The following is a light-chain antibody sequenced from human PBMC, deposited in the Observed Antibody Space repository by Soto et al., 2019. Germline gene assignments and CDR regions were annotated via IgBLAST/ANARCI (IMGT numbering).Light chain of an antibody. CDR3: QQYGSSPPRFT. CDR1: QSVSSSY. V-gene: IGKV3-20*01. Sequence: EIVLTQSPGTLSLSPGERATLSCRASQSVSSSYLAWYQQKPGQAPRILIYSASSRATGIPDRFSGSGSGTDFTLTISRLEPEDFAVYYCQQYGSSPPRFTFGPGTKVDIK. J-gene: IGKJ3*01. CDR2: SAS.